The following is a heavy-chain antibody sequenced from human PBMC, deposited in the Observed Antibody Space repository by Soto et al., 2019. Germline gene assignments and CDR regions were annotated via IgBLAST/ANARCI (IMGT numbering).Heavy chain of an antibody. J-gene: IGHJ4*02. CDR2: ISYDGSNK. Sequence: QVQLVESGGGVVQPGRSLRLSCAASGFTFSSYGMHWVRKAPGKGLEWVAVISYDGSNKYYADSVKGRFTISRDNSKNTLYLQMNSLRAEDTAVYYCAKSRDRRGYSYGYYFDYWGQGTLVTVSS. CDR1: GFTFSSYG. V-gene: IGHV3-30*18. CDR3: AKSRDRRGYSYGYYFDY. D-gene: IGHD5-18*01.